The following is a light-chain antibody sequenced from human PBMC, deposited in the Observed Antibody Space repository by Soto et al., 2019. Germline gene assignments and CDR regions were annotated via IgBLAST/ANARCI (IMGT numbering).Light chain of an antibody. Sequence: EIVMTQSPAALSVSPGERAILSCRASQSVGSNLAWYQHKPGQAPRLLIFGAFTRATGIPARFSGSGSGTEFTLTISSLQSEDFVVYYCQQYDNSPWTFGQGTKVEIK. V-gene: IGKV3-15*01. J-gene: IGKJ1*01. CDR2: GAF. CDR3: QQYDNSPWT. CDR1: QSVGSN.